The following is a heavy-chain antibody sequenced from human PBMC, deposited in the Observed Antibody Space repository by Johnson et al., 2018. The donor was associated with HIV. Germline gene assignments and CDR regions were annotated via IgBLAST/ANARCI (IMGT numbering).Heavy chain of an antibody. D-gene: IGHD5-24*01. CDR2: IKQDGTEK. CDR3: ARDGRQLATRGLLGLRWAM. Sequence: VQLVESGGGLVQPGGSLRLSCAASGFTFNTYWMTWVRQPPGRGLECVANIKQDGTEKNYVDSVRGRFTISRDNYKNMLYLQLNSLRAEDTAVYYCARDGRQLATRGLLGLRWAMWG. CDR1: GFTFNTYW. V-gene: IGHV3-7*01. J-gene: IGHJ1*01.